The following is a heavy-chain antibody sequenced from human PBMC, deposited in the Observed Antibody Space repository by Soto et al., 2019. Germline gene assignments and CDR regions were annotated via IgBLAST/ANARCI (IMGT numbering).Heavy chain of an antibody. D-gene: IGHD3-22*01. CDR3: PSLATPLTYYSDSSPYTFDNWFDP. CDR2: IYHGGST. Sequence: SGTLSLTCAVSCYSISRFYYWGWLRQPPGKVLEWIGSIYHGGSTYYNPSLNSRVTLSIDMTNNHVSLILNSMTAADTALHHCPSLATPLTYYSDSSPYTFDNWFDPWGQDTLVTV. J-gene: IGHJ5*02. V-gene: IGHV4-38-2*01. CDR1: CYSISRFYY.